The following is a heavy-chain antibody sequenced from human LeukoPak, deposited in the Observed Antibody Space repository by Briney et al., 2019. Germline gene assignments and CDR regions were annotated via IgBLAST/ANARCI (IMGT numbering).Heavy chain of an antibody. V-gene: IGHV3-21*01. D-gene: IGHD6-13*01. CDR1: GFTFSSYE. CDR3: ARDTGKQQLVFDAFHI. CDR2: ISSSSSYI. J-gene: IGHJ3*02. Sequence: GGSLRLSCVASGFTFSSYEMNWVRQAPGKGLEWVSCISSSSSYIYYADSVKGRFTISRDNAKKSLYLQMNSLRAEDTAVYYCARDTGKQQLVFDAFHIWGQGTMVTVSS.